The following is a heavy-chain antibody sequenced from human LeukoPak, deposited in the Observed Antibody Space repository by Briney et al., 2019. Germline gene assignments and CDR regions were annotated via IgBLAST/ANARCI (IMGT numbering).Heavy chain of an antibody. Sequence: GGSLRLSCAASGFTFSRFRMSWVRQPPGKGLEWVANINQDGSEIYYVDSVKGRFTVSTDNAKNSLYLQMTSLRAEDTAVYYCARDRAVAGLLDYWGQGTLVTVSS. V-gene: IGHV3-7*01. CDR3: ARDRAVAGLLDY. CDR2: INQDGSEI. CDR1: GFTFSRFR. D-gene: IGHD6-19*01. J-gene: IGHJ4*02.